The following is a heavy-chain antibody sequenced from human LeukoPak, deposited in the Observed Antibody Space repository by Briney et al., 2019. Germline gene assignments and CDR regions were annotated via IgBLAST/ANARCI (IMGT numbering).Heavy chain of an antibody. CDR1: GYTFTSYY. CDR2: INPSGGST. CDR3: ARAPFNYDFWSGYSQYYYYYYYMDV. D-gene: IGHD3-3*01. J-gene: IGHJ6*03. Sequence: ASVKVSCKASGYTFTSYYMHWVRQAPGQGLEWMGIINPSGGSTSYAQKFQGRVTMTRDMSTSTVYMELSSLRSEDTAVYYCARAPFNYDFWSGYSQYYYYYYYMDVWGKGTTVTVSS. V-gene: IGHV1-46*01.